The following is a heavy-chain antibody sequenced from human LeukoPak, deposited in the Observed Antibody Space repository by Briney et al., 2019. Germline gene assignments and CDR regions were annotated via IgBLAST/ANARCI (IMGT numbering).Heavy chain of an antibody. J-gene: IGHJ4*02. CDR1: GFTFSSYA. CDR2: MSGRGGIT. V-gene: IGHV3-23*01. Sequence: GGSLRLSCAASGFTFSSYAMSWVRQSPGKGLEWVSAMSGRGGITYYADSVKGRFTISRDNSKNTLYLQMNSLRAEDTAVYYCAKSPQKVGATYFDSWGQGTLVTVSS. CDR3: AKSPQKVGATYFDS. D-gene: IGHD1-26*01.